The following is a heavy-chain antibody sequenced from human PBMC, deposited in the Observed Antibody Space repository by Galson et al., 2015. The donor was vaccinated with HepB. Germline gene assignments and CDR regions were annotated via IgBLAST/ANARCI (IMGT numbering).Heavy chain of an antibody. D-gene: IGHD2-15*01. Sequence: SLRLSCAASGFTFSDYGMHWVRQAPGKGLEWLAVISHNGRVQYYEDSVEDRFTISRDSPKSTLYLQMSSLRPEDTAVYYCASLVAYYYFGMDVWGEGTTVTVSS. CDR2: ISHNGRVQ. V-gene: IGHV3-30*03. CDR1: GFTFSDYG. J-gene: IGHJ6*04. CDR3: ASLVAYYYFGMDV.